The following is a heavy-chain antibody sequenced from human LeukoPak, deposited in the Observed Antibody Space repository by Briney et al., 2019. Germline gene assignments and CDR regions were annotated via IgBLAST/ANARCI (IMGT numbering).Heavy chain of an antibody. V-gene: IGHV1-2*06. CDR1: GGTFSRDA. CDR2: INPNSGGT. CDR3: ARISSSWYYFDY. J-gene: IGHJ4*02. D-gene: IGHD6-13*01. Sequence: ASVKVSCKASGGTFSRDAINWLRQAPGQGPEWMGRINPNSGGTNYAQKFQGRVTMTRDTSISTAYMELSRLRSDDTAVYYCARISSSWYYFDYWGQGTLVTVSS.